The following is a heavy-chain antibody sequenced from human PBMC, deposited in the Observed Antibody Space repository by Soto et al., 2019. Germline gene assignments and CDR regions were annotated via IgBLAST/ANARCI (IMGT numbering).Heavy chain of an antibody. D-gene: IGHD3-3*01. Sequence: RLSCAASGFTFRSYAMTWVRQAPGKGLEWVSSISFSDGGTYYADSEKGRLTISRDNSKNTLFLQLYSLRVQDPADLYCFKDVRICGRRYLHL. CDR2: ISFSDGGT. J-gene: IGHJ2*01. V-gene: IGHV3-23*01. CDR3: FKDVRICGRRYLHL. CDR1: GFTFRSYA.